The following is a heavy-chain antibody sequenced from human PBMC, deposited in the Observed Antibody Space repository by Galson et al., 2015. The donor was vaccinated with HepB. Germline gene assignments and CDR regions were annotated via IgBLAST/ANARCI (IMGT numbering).Heavy chain of an antibody. CDR2: ISGDTYGK. D-gene: IGHD2-2*02. Sequence: SLRLSCAGSGFIFKDYALTWVRQAPGKGLQWVSGISGDTYGKYYTDSVKGRFTISRDNSNNRLYLQMTNMRADDTATYYCAKGGGWYTGFDSWGQGALVTVS. CDR1: GFIFKDYA. CDR3: AKGGGWYTGFDS. J-gene: IGHJ4*02. V-gene: IGHV3-23*01.